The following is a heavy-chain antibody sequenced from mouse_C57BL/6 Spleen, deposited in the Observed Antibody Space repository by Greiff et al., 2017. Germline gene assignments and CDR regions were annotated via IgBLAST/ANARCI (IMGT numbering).Heavy chain of an antibody. J-gene: IGHJ2*01. Sequence: VQLVESGAELARPGASVKMSCKASGYTFTSYTMHWVKQRPGQGLEWIGYINPSSGYTKYNQKFKDKATLPADKSSSPAYMQLSSLTSADSAVYYCARGGRGFDYWGQGTTLTVSS. CDR2: INPSSGYT. CDR1: GYTFTSYT. D-gene: IGHD3-3*01. CDR3: ARGGRGFDY. V-gene: IGHV1-4*01.